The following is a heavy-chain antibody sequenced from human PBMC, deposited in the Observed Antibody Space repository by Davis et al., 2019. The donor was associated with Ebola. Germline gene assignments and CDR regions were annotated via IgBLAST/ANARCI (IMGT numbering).Heavy chain of an antibody. CDR3: AKVRGGIVGATTFDY. CDR2: ISAIGGDT. V-gene: IGHV3-23*01. Sequence: GGSLRLSCAASGFTFSSYAMSWVRQAPGKGLEWVSRISAIGGDTYYADSVKGRFTISRDNSKNTLYLQMNSLRAEDTAVYYCAKVRGGIVGATTFDYWGQGTLVTVSS. D-gene: IGHD1-26*01. J-gene: IGHJ4*02. CDR1: GFTFSSYA.